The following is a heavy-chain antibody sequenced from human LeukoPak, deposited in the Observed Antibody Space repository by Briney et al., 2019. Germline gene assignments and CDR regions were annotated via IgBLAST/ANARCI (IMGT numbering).Heavy chain of an antibody. CDR3: ARDGPGTDV. V-gene: IGHV3-21*01. CDR1: GSTFSIYF. Sequence: GGSLRLSCAASGSTFSIYFMNWVRQAPGKGLEWVSAISSSSYVYYADSVKGRFTISRDNAQNSLYLQMNSLRVEDTAVYYCARDGPGTDVWGQGTTVTVSS. CDR2: ISSSSYV. J-gene: IGHJ6*02.